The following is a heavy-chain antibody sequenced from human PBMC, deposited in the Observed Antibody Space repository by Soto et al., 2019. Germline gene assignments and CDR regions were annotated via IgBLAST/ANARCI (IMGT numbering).Heavy chain of an antibody. CDR2: ISGSGGST. CDR3: AKADQWIVVVPHPYGMDV. J-gene: IGHJ6*02. D-gene: IGHD2-2*01. CDR1: GFTFSSYA. Sequence: GGSLRLSCAASGFTFSSYAMSWVRQAPGKGLEWVSAISGSGGSTYYADSVKGRFTISRDNSKSTLYLQMNSLRAEDTAVYYCAKADQWIVVVPHPYGMDVRGQGTTVTVSS. V-gene: IGHV3-23*01.